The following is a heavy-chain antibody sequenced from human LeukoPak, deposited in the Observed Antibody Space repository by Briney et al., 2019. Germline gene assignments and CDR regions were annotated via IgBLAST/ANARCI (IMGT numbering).Heavy chain of an antibody. D-gene: IGHD7-27*01. Sequence: GGSLRLSCTASGFTFSSYTMTWVRQAPGKGLQWVSTITTGDGNTYYAVSVKGRFTVSRDDSKNTLYLQMNSLRAEDTAVYYCAKDGGLWVSAHWGDSWGRGTLVTVSS. CDR2: ITTGDGNT. CDR1: GFTFSSYT. CDR3: AKDGGLWVSAHWGDS. V-gene: IGHV3-23*01. J-gene: IGHJ4*02.